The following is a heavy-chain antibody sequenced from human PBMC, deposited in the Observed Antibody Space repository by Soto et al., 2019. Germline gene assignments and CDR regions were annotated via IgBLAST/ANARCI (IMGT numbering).Heavy chain of an antibody. V-gene: IGHV3-30*18. CDR3: AKDLQFAPYFDY. CDR2: ISYDGSNK. D-gene: IGHD3-10*01. J-gene: IGHJ4*02. Sequence: PGGSLILSCAASGFTFSSYGMHWVRQAPGKGLEWVAIISYDGSNKYYADSVKGRFTISRDNSKNTLFLQMNSLRAEDTAVYYCAKDLQFAPYFDYWGQGTLVTVSS. CDR1: GFTFSSYG.